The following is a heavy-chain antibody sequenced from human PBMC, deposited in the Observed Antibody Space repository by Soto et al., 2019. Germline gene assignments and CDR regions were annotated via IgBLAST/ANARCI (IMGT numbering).Heavy chain of an antibody. V-gene: IGHV1-3*01. CDR1: GYTFTTYA. J-gene: IGHJ4*02. Sequence: ASVKVSCKASGYTFTTYAMHWVRQAPVQRLEWMGWINVGNGDTKYSQKFQGRVTITRDTSASTAHMELSSLRSEDTAVYYCAKDSYDILTGQKRYFDSWGQGTLVTVSS. CDR3: AKDSYDILTGQKRYFDS. CDR2: INVGNGDT. D-gene: IGHD3-9*01.